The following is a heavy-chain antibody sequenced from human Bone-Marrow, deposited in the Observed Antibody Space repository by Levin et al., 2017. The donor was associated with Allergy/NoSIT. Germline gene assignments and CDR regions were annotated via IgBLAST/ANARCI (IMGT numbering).Heavy chain of an antibody. D-gene: IGHD7-27*01. CDR2: IIPIFGTA. CDR3: ARVGPLTGEAFDP. CDR1: GGTFSSYA. J-gene: IGHJ5*02. V-gene: IGHV1-69*13. Sequence: GASVKVSCKASGGTFSSYAISWVRQAPGQGLEWMGGIIPIFGTANYAQKFQGRVTITADESTSTAYMELSSLRSEDTAVYYCARVGPLTGEAFDPWGQGTLVTVSS.